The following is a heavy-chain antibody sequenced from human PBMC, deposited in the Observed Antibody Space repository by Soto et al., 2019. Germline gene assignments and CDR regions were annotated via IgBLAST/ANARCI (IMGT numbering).Heavy chain of an antibody. J-gene: IGHJ4*02. Sequence: QVHLVQSGAEVKKPGASVKVSCQGSGYAFTTYGITWVRQAPGQGLEWMGWISAHNGNTNYAQQRQGRATVTRDTATSTAYMELRSRRYDGTAVYYCARGRYGDYWGQGALVTVSS. CDR1: GYAFTTYG. CDR3: ARGRYGDY. CDR2: ISAHNGNT. V-gene: IGHV1-18*01. D-gene: IGHD1-1*01.